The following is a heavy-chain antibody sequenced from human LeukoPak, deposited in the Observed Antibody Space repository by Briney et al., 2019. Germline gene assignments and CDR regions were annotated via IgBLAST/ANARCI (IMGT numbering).Heavy chain of an antibody. CDR2: IYSSGST. Sequence: SETLSLTCNVSSGSIKDYYWSWVRQPAGKGLEWLGRIYSSGSTTYNPSLKSRITMSVDTSKNQFSLKMTSVTAADTAVYYCAREGKWFGTYYYCMDVWGKGTTVTVSS. CDR1: SGSIKDYY. V-gene: IGHV4-4*07. CDR3: AREGKWFGTYYYCMDV. J-gene: IGHJ6*04. D-gene: IGHD3-10*01.